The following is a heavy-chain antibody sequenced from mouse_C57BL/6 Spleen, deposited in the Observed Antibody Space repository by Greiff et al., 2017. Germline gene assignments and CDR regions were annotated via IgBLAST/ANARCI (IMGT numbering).Heavy chain of an antibody. CDR2: ISSGGDYI. D-gene: IGHD1-1*01. CDR3: TRDRDYYGSRTRYFDV. CDR1: GFTFSSYA. Sequence: VESGEGLVKPGGSLKLSCAASGFTFSSYAMSWVRPTPEKRLEWVAYISSGGDYIYYAATVKGRFTISRDNARNTLYLQMSSLKSEDTAMYYCTRDRDYYGSRTRYFDVWGTGTTVTVSS. J-gene: IGHJ1*03. V-gene: IGHV5-9-1*02.